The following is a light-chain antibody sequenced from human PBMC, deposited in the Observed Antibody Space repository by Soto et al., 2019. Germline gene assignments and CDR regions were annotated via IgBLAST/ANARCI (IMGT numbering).Light chain of an antibody. Sequence: DIKMTQSPSTLSASVGDRVTITCRASQSISSWLAWYQQKPGKAPKLLIYKASNLETWVPSRFSGSGSETEFTLTISSLQPDDFATYYCQQYNSYSRTFGQGTKVEIK. CDR1: QSISSW. J-gene: IGKJ1*01. CDR2: KAS. V-gene: IGKV1-5*03. CDR3: QQYNSYSRT.